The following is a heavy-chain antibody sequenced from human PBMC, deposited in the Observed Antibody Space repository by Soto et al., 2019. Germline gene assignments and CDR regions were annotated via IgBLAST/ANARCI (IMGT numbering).Heavy chain of an antibody. CDR1: GFTFSSYG. J-gene: IGHJ6*02. V-gene: IGHV3-33*01. D-gene: IGHD2-2*02. CDR3: ARGHCSSTSCYSGGYYYYGMDV. Sequence: GGSLRLSCAASGFTFSSYGMHWVRQAPGKGLEWVAVIWYDGSNKYYADSVKGRFTISRDNSKNTLYLQMNSLRAEDTAVYYCARGHCSSTSCYSGGYYYYGMDVWGQGTTVTVSS. CDR2: IWYDGSNK.